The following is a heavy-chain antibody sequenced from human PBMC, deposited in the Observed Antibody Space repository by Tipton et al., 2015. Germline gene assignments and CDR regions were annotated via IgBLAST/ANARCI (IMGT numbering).Heavy chain of an antibody. CDR1: GGPISTFS. D-gene: IGHD3-22*01. V-gene: IGHV4-59*12. CDR2: IYESGRT. Sequence: TLSLTCTVSGGPISTFSWSWIRQSPGKGLEWIGNIYESGRTNYNPSLESRVTMSVDTSKNQFSLHLSSVTAADTAVYYCAREVWYYDSSGYDYWGQGTLVTVSS. J-gene: IGHJ4*02. CDR3: AREVWYYDSSGYDY.